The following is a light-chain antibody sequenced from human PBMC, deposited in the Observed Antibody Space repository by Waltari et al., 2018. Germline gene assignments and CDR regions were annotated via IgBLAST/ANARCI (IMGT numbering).Light chain of an antibody. V-gene: IGKV3-11*01. CDR3: LHRSNWPPLFT. CDR2: DTF. CDR1: QSVSRY. J-gene: IGKJ3*01. Sequence: EIVLTQSPVTLSLSPGERATLSCRASQSVSRYLAWYQQKPGQAPRRLIYDTFSRASGIPDRFSGSGSGTDFTLTISSLEPEDFAVYYCLHRSNWPPLFTFGPG.